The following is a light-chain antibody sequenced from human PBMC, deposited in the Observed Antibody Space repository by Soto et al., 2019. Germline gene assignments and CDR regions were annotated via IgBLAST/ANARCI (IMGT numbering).Light chain of an antibody. CDR2: GAS. J-gene: IGKJ3*01. CDR1: QSVSSN. V-gene: IGKV3-15*01. CDR3: QKYKSAPYT. Sequence: EIVLTQSPGTLSLYPGERATLSCRASQSVSSNLAWYQQKPGQAPRLLIYGASTRATGIPARFSGSGSGTDFTLTISSLQPEDVATYYCQKYKSAPYTFGPGTKVDN.